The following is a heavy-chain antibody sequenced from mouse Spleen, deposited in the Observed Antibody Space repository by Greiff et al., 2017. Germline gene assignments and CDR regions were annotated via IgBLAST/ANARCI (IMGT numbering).Heavy chain of an antibody. CDR1: GFTFSSYA. V-gene: IGHV5-9-3*01. CDR3: ARHEGFPWFPY. Sequence: EVQLVESGGGLVKPGGSLKLSCAASGFTFSSYAMSWVRQTPEKRLEWVATISSGGSYTYYPDSVKGRFTISRDNAKNTLYLQMSSLKSEDTAMYYCARHEGFPWFPYWGQGTLVTVSA. CDR2: ISSGGSYT. J-gene: IGHJ3*01.